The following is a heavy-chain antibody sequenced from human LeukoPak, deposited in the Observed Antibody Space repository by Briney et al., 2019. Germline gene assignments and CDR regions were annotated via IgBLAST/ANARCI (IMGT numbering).Heavy chain of an antibody. V-gene: IGHV5-51*01. CDR2: IYPGDSAT. D-gene: IGHD3-10*01. CDR1: GYRFTSYW. CDR3: ARQLYGSGSFGFDP. Sequence: GESLKISCKGSGYRFTSYWIGWVRKTPGKGLEWMAIIYPGDSATRYSPSFQGQVAISADKSINTAYLQWSSLNASDTAMYYCARQLYGSGSFGFDPWGQGTLVTVSS. J-gene: IGHJ5*02.